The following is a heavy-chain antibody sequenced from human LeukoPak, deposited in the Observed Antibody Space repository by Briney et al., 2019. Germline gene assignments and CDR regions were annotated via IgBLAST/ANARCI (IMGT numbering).Heavy chain of an antibody. V-gene: IGHV3-9*01. Sequence: HPGRSLRLSCAASGFTFDDYAMHWVRQAPGKGLEWVSGISWNSGSIGYADSVKGRFTISRDNAKNSLYLQMNSLRAEDTALYYCAKVTVATDAFDIWGQGTMVTVSS. D-gene: IGHD5-12*01. J-gene: IGHJ3*02. CDR2: ISWNSGSI. CDR1: GFTFDDYA. CDR3: AKVTVATDAFDI.